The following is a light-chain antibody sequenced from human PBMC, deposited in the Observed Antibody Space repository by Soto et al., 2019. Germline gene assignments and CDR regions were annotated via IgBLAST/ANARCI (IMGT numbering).Light chain of an antibody. CDR2: AAS. Sequence: DIQMTQSPSSLSASVGDRVTITCRASQNISRYLNWYQQKPGKAPKLLIYAASSLQSGVPSRFSGSGSGTDFTLTISSLQPEDSATYYCQQSYSTPRLFTFGQGTNLEI. V-gene: IGKV1-39*01. CDR1: QNISRY. J-gene: IGKJ2*01. CDR3: QQSYSTPRLFT.